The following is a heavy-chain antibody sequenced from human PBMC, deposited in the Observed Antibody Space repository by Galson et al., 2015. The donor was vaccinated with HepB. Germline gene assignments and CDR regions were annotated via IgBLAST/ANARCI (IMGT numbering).Heavy chain of an antibody. CDR2: INPSGGST. J-gene: IGHJ6*03. D-gene: IGHD6-13*01. CDR1: GYTFTSYY. V-gene: IGHV1-46*01. Sequence: SVKVSCKASGYTFTSYYMHWVRQAPGQGLEWMGIINPSGGSTGYAQKFQGRVTMTRDTSTSTVYMELSSLRSEDTAVYYCARGPFTYSSSPGYYMDVWGKGTTVTVSS. CDR3: ARGPFTYSSSPGYYMDV.